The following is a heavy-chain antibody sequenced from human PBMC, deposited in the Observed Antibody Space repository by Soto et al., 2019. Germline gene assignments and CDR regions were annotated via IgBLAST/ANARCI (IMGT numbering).Heavy chain of an antibody. CDR3: AKETVEYYFDY. CDR2: ISYDGSNK. J-gene: IGHJ4*02. Sequence: PRGSLRLSCAASGFTFSIYGMHWVRQAPGKGLEWVAVISYDGSNKYYADSVKGRFTISRDNSKNTLYLQMNSLRGEDTAVYYCAKETVEYYFDYWGQGTLVTVSS. V-gene: IGHV3-30*18. CDR1: GFTFSIYG. D-gene: IGHD3-3*01.